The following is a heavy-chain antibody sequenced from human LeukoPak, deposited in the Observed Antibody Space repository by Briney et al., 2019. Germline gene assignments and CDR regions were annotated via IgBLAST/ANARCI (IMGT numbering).Heavy chain of an antibody. CDR3: ARDLPYYDSGNDAFDI. Sequence: PGGSLRLSCAASGFTFSSYAMSWVRQAPGKGLEWVSAISGSGGSTYYADSVKGRFTISRDNSKNTLYLQMNSLRAEDTAVYYCARDLPYYDSGNDAFDIWGQGTMVTVSS. J-gene: IGHJ3*02. CDR2: ISGSGGST. CDR1: GFTFSSYA. D-gene: IGHD3-22*01. V-gene: IGHV3-23*01.